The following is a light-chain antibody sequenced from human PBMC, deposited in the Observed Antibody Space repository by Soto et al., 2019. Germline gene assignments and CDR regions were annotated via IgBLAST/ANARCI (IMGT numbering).Light chain of an antibody. V-gene: IGLV8-61*01. CDR2: STN. Sequence: QAVVTQEPSFSVSPGGTVTLTCGLSSGSVSTSYYPSWYQQTPGQAPRTLIYSTNTRSSGVPDRFSGSILGNKAALTITGAQADDESDYYCVLYMVNGRVVFGGGTQLTVL. CDR3: VLYMVNGRVV. CDR1: SGSVSTSYY. J-gene: IGLJ2*01.